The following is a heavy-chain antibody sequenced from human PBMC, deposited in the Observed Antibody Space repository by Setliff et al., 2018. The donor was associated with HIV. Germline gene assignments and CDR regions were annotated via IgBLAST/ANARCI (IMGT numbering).Heavy chain of an antibody. Sequence: ASVKVSCKASGYTFTNYDINWVRQAAGQGLEWMGWIKAGNGNTKYSQEFQGRVTITRDTSASTAYMELSSLRSEDMAVYYCARSFYDSSGYYLLHFDYWGQGTLVTVSS. CDR3: ARSFYDSSGYYLLHFDY. CDR1: GYTFTNYD. D-gene: IGHD3-22*01. V-gene: IGHV1-3*03. J-gene: IGHJ4*02. CDR2: IKAGNGNT.